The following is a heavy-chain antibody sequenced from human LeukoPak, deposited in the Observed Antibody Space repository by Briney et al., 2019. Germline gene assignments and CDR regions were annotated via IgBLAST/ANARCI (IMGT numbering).Heavy chain of an antibody. CDR1: GGSISSYY. CDR2: IYYSGST. CDR3: ARGGCSGGSCYNWFDP. J-gene: IGHJ5*02. Sequence: SETLSLTCTVSGGSISSYYWSWIRQPPGKGLEWIGYIYYSGSTNYNPSLKSRVTISVDTSKNQFSLKLSSVTAADTAVYYCARGGCSGGSCYNWFDPWGQGTLVNVSS. D-gene: IGHD2-15*01. V-gene: IGHV4-59*01.